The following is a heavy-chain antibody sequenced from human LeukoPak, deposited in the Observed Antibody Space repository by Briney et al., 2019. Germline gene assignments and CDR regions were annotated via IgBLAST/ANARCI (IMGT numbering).Heavy chain of an antibody. V-gene: IGHV1-69*04. J-gene: IGHJ4*02. CDR3: ARDRDYGDPFDY. Sequence: ASVKVSCKASGGTFSSYAISWVRQAPGQGLEWMGRIIPILGIANYAQKFQGRVTITADKSTSTAYMELSSLRSEDTAVYYCARDRDYGDPFDYWGQGTLVTVSS. CDR2: IIPILGIA. D-gene: IGHD4-17*01. CDR1: GGTFSSYA.